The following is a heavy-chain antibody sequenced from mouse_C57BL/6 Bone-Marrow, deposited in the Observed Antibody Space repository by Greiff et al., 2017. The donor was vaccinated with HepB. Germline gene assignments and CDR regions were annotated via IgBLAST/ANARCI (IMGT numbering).Heavy chain of an antibody. CDR3: ARLSYAMDY. V-gene: IGHV5-2*01. CDR1: EYAFPSYD. J-gene: IGHJ4*01. CDR2: INNDGGST. Sequence: DVMLVESGGGLVQPGESLKLSCESNEYAFPSYDMSWVRKTPEKRMELVAAINNDGGSTYYPDTMERRFIISRDNTKKTLYLQMSSLRSEDTALYYCARLSYAMDYWGQGTSVTVSS.